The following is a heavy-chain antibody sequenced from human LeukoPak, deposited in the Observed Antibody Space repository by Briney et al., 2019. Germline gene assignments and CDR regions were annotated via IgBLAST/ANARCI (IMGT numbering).Heavy chain of an antibody. J-gene: IGHJ6*03. CDR2: IKQDGSDI. Sequence: GGSLRLSCAASGFTFNGFWMSWVRQAPGKGLEWVANIKQDGSDIYYLGSVRGRFTISRDNAMNSLYLQMNSLRAEDTAMYYCTRDALYGDPSYYYMDVWGKGTTVTVSS. V-gene: IGHV3-7*01. CDR1: GFTFNGFW. CDR3: TRDALYGDPSYYYMDV. D-gene: IGHD4-17*01.